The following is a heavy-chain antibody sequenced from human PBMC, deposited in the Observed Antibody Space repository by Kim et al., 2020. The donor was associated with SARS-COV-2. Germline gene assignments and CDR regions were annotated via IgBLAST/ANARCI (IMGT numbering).Heavy chain of an antibody. CDR2: IKGDGTTT. CDR3: AKSDYFDT. CDR1: GFTFSSYW. V-gene: IGHV3-74*01. D-gene: IGHD3-16*01. J-gene: IGHJ3*02. Sequence: GGSLRLSCAASGFTFSSYWMHWVRQAPGKGLVWVSRIKGDGTTTSYADSVQGRFTISRDNAKNTIYLEMRSLRAEDTAVYYCAKSDYFDTWGQGTMVSVS.